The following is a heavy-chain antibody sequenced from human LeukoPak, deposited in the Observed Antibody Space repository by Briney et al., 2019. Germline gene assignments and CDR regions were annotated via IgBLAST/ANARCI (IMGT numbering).Heavy chain of an antibody. Sequence: ASVKVSCKASGYTFTNYYMHWVRQAPGQGLEWMGIINPSGGSTSYAQKFQGRVTMTRDTSTSTVYMELSSLRSEDTAVYYCARCPHERILVGSNYYFDFWGQGTLVTVSS. J-gene: IGHJ4*02. CDR1: GYTFTNYY. CDR2: INPSGGST. D-gene: IGHD1-26*01. V-gene: IGHV1-46*01. CDR3: ARCPHERILVGSNYYFDF.